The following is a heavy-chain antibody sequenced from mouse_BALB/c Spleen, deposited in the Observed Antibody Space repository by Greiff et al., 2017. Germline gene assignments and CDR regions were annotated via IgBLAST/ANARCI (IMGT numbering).Heavy chain of an antibody. V-gene: IGHV5-6-3*01. D-gene: IGHD1-1*01. J-gene: IGHJ2*01. CDR3: ARSITTVVAPLDY. Sequence: DVMLVESGGGLVQPGGSLKLSCAASGFTFSSYGMSWVRQTPDKRLELVATINSNGGSTYYPDSVKGRVTISRDNAKNTLYLQMSSLKSEDTAMYYCARSITTVVAPLDYWGQGTTLTVAS. CDR2: INSNGGST. CDR1: GFTFSSYG.